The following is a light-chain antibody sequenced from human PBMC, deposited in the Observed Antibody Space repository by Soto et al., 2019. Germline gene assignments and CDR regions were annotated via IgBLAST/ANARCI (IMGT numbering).Light chain of an antibody. CDR3: QQYNSYPWT. CDR1: ESISSW. V-gene: IGKV1-5*01. Sequence: DIQMTKSPSTLSASIGDGVTITCRASESISSWLAWYQQKPGKAPKLLVYDVSSLESGVPSRFSGSGSGTEFTLTISSLQPDDFATYYCQQYNSYPWTFGQGTKVDNK. J-gene: IGKJ1*01. CDR2: DVS.